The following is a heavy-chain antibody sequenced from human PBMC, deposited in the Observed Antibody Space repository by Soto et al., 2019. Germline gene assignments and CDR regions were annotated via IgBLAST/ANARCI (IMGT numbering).Heavy chain of an antibody. Sequence: EVQLLDSGGGLVQPGGSLRLSCAASGFSFSAYAMSWVRQAPGKGLEWVSSISGRGDTTYYADPVKGRFTISRDNSKNALYLQMSTLSADDTAVYFCATVQIAVAANGYGFDHWGQGTQVTVSS. CDR1: GFSFSAYA. CDR3: ATVQIAVAANGYGFDH. CDR2: ISGRGDTT. D-gene: IGHD6-19*01. J-gene: IGHJ4*02. V-gene: IGHV3-23*01.